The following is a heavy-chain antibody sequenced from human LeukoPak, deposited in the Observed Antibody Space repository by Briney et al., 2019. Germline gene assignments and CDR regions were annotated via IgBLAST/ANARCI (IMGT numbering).Heavy chain of an antibody. Sequence: PSETLSLTCTVSGGSISSGSHYYNWIRQHPGKGLGWIGYIYYTGITSYNPSLKSRVTMSVDTSMNKLSLKLTSLTAADTAVYYCARDFRIAATYYYGMDVWGQGTTVTVSS. V-gene: IGHV4-31*03. CDR1: GGSISSGSHY. D-gene: IGHD6-13*01. CDR2: IYYTGIT. CDR3: ARDFRIAATYYYGMDV. J-gene: IGHJ6*02.